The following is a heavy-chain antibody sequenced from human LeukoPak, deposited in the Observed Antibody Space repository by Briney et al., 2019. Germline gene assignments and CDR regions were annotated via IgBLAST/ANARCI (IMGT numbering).Heavy chain of an antibody. V-gene: IGHV4-39*07. CDR2: IYTSGST. J-gene: IGHJ4*02. D-gene: IGHD3-3*01. CDR1: GGSISSSRYY. Sequence: ASETLSLTCTVSGGSISSSRYYWGWIRQPPGKGLEWIGRIYTSGSTNYNPSLKSRVTMSVDTSKNQFSLKLSSVTAADTAVYYCAREHVYYDFWSGYKGGCYFDYWGQGTLVTVSS. CDR3: AREHVYYDFWSGYKGGCYFDY.